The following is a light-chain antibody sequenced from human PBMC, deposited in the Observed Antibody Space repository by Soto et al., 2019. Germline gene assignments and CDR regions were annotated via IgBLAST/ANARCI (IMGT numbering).Light chain of an antibody. Sequence: DIVMTQSPLSLPVTPGEPASISCRSSQSLLHSNGYNYLDWYVQKPGQSPQLLIYLVSNRASGVPDRFSGSGSGTHFTLKISRVEAEDVGVYYCMQSLQTRTFGQGTKVEIK. CDR3: MQSLQTRT. CDR1: QSLLHSNGYNY. J-gene: IGKJ1*01. V-gene: IGKV2-28*01. CDR2: LVS.